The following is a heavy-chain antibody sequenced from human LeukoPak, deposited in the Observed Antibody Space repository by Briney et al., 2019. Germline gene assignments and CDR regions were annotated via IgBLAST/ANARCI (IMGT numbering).Heavy chain of an antibody. CDR3: AREELGYSSGWYNY. Sequence: SETLSLTCTVSGGCISSYYWSWIRQPAGKGLEWIGRIYTSGSTNYNPSLKSRVTISVDTSKNQFSLKLSSVTAADTAVYYCAREELGYSSGWYNYWGQGTVVTVSS. J-gene: IGHJ4*02. D-gene: IGHD6-19*01. V-gene: IGHV4-4*07. CDR2: IYTSGST. CDR1: GGCISSYY.